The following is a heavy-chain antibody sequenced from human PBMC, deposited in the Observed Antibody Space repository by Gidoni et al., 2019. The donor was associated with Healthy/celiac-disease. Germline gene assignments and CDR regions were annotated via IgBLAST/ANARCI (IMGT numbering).Heavy chain of an antibody. V-gene: IGHV4-59*01. J-gene: IGHJ4*02. CDR1: GGSISSYS. CDR2: IYYSGST. Sequence: QVQLQESGPGLVKPSETLSLTCTVSGGSISSYSWSWIRQPPGKGLEWIGYIYYSGSTNYNPSLKSRVTISVDTSKNQFSLKLSSVTAADTAVYYCARQSPFEFDYWGQGTLVTVSS. CDR3: ARQSPFEFDY.